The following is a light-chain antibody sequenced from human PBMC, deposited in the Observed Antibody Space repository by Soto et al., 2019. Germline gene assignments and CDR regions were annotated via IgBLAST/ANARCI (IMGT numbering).Light chain of an antibody. CDR2: GVS. CDR1: DSVNSNF. V-gene: IGKV3-20*01. CDR3: QQYNLFPYT. Sequence: EIVLTQSPGTLSLSPGERATLSCRASDSVNSNFLAWYQQKPGQAPRLLIYGVSTRATGITDRFSGSGSETDFTLTIDRLEPEDIALYFCQQYNLFPYTFGQGTKLEIK. J-gene: IGKJ2*01.